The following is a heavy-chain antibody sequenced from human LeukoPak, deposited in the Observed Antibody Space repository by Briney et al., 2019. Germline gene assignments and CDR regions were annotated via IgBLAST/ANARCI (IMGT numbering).Heavy chain of an antibody. CDR3: ARAGDGYNDAVDI. CDR2: ISSSSSYI. Sequence: PGGSLRLSCAASGFTFSRYTLTWVRQAPGKGLEWVSSISSSSSYIYYADSVKGRFTISRDNAKNSLYLQINSLRAEDTAVYYCARAGDGYNDAVDIWGQGTMVTVSS. CDR1: GFTFSRYT. J-gene: IGHJ3*02. V-gene: IGHV3-21*01. D-gene: IGHD5-24*01.